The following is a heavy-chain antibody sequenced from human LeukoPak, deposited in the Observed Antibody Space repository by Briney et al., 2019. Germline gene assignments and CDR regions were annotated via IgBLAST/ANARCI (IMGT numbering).Heavy chain of an antibody. CDR1: GESFSGYY. J-gene: IGHJ4*02. V-gene: IGHV4-34*01. Sequence: SETLSLTCAVYGESFSGYYWSWIRQPPGKGLEWIGEINHSGSTNYNPSLKSRVTISVDTSKNQFSLKLSSVTAADTAVYYCARGVSDDYSNRVDYWGQGTLVTVSS. D-gene: IGHD4-11*01. CDR2: INHSGST. CDR3: ARGVSDDYSNRVDY.